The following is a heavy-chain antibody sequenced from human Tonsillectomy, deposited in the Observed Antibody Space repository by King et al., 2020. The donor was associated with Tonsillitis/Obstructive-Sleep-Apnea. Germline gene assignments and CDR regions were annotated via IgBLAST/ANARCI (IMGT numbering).Heavy chain of an antibody. J-gene: IGHJ4*02. D-gene: IGHD3-10*01. CDR2: ISDSGGNT. CDR3: AKDGACISVVRGVNSFYGDYFDY. CDR1: GFTFSSYA. Sequence: VQLVESGGGLVQPGGSLRLSCAASGFTFSSYAMSWVRQAPGKGLEWVSAISDSGGNTYYADSVKGRFTISRDTSKNTLYLQMNSLRAEDTAVYFCAKDGACISVVRGVNSFYGDYFDYWGQGTLVTVS. V-gene: IGHV3-23*04.